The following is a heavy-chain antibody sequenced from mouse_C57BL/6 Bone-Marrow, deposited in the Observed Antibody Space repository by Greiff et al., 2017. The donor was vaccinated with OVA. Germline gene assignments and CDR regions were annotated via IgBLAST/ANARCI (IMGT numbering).Heavy chain of an antibody. CDR2: INPNNGGT. Sequence: EVQLQQSGPELVKPGASVKISCKASGYTFTDYYMNWVKQSHGKSLEWIGDINPNNGGTSYNQKFKGKATLTVDKSSSTAYMELRSLTPEDSAVYYCAREGFAYWGQGTLVTVSA. V-gene: IGHV1-26*01. CDR1: GYTFTDYY. J-gene: IGHJ3*01. CDR3: AREGFAY.